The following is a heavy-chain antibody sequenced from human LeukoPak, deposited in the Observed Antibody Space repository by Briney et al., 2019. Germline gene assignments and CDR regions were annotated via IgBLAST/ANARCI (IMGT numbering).Heavy chain of an antibody. J-gene: IGHJ4*02. CDR1: GFTFSSYA. V-gene: IGHV3-23*01. CDR2: ISGSGGST. D-gene: IGHD2-2*02. CDR3: AKDPIVVVPAAIPLYFDY. Sequence: AGGSLRLSCAASGFTFSSYAMSWVRQAPGKGLEWVSAISGSGGSTYYADSVEGRFTISRDDSKNTLYLQMNSLRAEDTAVYYCAKDPIVVVPAAIPLYFDYWGQGTLVTVSS.